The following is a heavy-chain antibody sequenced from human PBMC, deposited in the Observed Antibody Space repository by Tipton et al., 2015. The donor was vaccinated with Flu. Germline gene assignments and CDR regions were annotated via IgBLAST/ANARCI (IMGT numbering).Heavy chain of an antibody. CDR3: AGASYDSSSYYSAY. CDR1: GGSFSSRY. CDR2: IFYTGNT. D-gene: IGHD3-22*01. J-gene: IGHJ4*02. Sequence: TLSLTCTVSGGSFSSRYWSWFRQPPGKGLEWIGYIFYTGNTMYNPSFKSRFTMSVDTSKNQFSLKLSSVTAADTAVYHCAGASYDSSSYYSAYWGQGTLVTVSS. V-gene: IGHV4-59*11.